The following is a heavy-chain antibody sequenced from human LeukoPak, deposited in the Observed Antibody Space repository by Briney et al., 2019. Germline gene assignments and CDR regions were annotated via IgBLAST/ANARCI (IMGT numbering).Heavy chain of an antibody. V-gene: IGHV4-34*01. Sequence: PSETLSLTCSVYGGSFSGYYWSWIRQPPGKGLEWIGEINHSGSTNYTPSLKSRVTISLDTSRNQSSLKLTSVTAADTAVYYCASTERCSTTCPLDYWGQGTLVTVSS. J-gene: IGHJ4*02. CDR3: ASTERCSTTCPLDY. D-gene: IGHD2-2*01. CDR1: GGSFSGYY. CDR2: INHSGST.